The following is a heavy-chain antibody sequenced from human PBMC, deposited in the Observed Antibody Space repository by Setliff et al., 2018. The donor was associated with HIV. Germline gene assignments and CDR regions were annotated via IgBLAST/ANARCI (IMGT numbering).Heavy chain of an antibody. CDR2: IYYSGGT. CDR1: GGSISSHY. V-gene: IGHV4-59*08. J-gene: IGHJ6*02. D-gene: IGHD3-22*01. Sequence: SETLSLTCTVSGGSISSHYWSWIRQPPGKGLEWIGYIYYSGGTNYNPSLKSRVTISVNTSKNQFSLKLSSVTAADTAVYYCARHLTYDTIPSLTAYGLDVWGQGTTVTVSS. CDR3: ARHLTYDTIPSLTAYGLDV.